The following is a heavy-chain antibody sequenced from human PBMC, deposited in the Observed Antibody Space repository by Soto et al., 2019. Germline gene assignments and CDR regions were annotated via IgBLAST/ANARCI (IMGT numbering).Heavy chain of an antibody. CDR2: IYYSGST. CDR3: AITLYTVTTESGAFDI. Sequence: PSETLSLTCTVSGGSISSGGYYWSWIRQHPGKGLEWIGYIYYSGSTYYNPSLKSRVTISVDTSKNQFSLKLSSVTAADTAVYYCAITLYTVTTESGAFDIWGKGTMVTVS. D-gene: IGHD4-17*01. V-gene: IGHV4-31*03. CDR1: GGSISSGGYY. J-gene: IGHJ3*02.